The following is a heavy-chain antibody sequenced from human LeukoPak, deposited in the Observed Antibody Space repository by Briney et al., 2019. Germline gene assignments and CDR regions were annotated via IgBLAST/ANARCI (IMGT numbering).Heavy chain of an antibody. CDR1: GGTFISYA. Sequence: SVTVSCKASGGTFISYAISWVRQAPGQGLEWMGRIIPILGIANYAQKFQGRVTITADKSTSTAYMELGSLRSEDTAVYYCARDYDYGDYADDYWGQGTLVTVSS. D-gene: IGHD4-17*01. V-gene: IGHV1-69*04. J-gene: IGHJ4*02. CDR2: IIPILGIA. CDR3: ARDYDYGDYADDY.